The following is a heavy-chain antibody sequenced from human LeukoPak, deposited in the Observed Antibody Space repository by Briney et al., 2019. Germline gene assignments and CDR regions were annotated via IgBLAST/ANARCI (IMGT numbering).Heavy chain of an antibody. CDR1: GFTFSTYW. V-gene: IGHV3-7*01. J-gene: IGHJ4*02. D-gene: IGHD3-3*02. Sequence: GGSLRLSCAASGFTFSTYWMSWVRQAPGKGLEWVANIKQDGSEQYYMDSVKGRFTISRDNAKNSLYLQMNSLRAEDTAVYYCASRAHFWSGPGGWGQGTLVTVSS. CDR2: IKQDGSEQ. CDR3: ASRAHFWSGPGG.